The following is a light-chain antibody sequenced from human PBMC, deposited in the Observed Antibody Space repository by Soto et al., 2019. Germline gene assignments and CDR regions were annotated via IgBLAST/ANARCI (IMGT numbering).Light chain of an antibody. CDR3: QQYNSYPLT. Sequence: DIQMTQSPSTLSASVGDRVTITCRASQSISIWLAWYQQKLGKAPKLLIYKASSLESGVPSRFRGSGSGTEFTLTISSLQPDDFASYYCQQYNSYPLTFGGGTKVEIK. CDR2: KAS. V-gene: IGKV1-5*03. J-gene: IGKJ4*01. CDR1: QSISIW.